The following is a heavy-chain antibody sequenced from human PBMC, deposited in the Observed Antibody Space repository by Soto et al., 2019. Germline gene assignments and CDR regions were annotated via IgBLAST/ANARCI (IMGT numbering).Heavy chain of an antibody. CDR3: ARESAALNWFDP. CDR1: GLTVSSNY. Sequence: PGGSLRLSCAASGLTVSSNYMSWVRQAQRKVLEWDSYISSSSSTIYYTDSEKGRFTISRDNAKNSLYLQMNSLRDEDTAVYYCARESAALNWFDPWGQGT. V-gene: IGHV3-48*02. D-gene: IGHD2-2*01. J-gene: IGHJ5*02. CDR2: ISSSSSTI.